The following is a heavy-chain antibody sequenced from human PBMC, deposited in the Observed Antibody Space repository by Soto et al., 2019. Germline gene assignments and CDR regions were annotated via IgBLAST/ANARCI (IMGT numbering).Heavy chain of an antibody. J-gene: IGHJ4*02. CDR1: GGSISNYY. CDR2: IYYRGST. D-gene: IGHD5-12*01. CDR3: AIFMGNSVAPTYFDY. V-gene: IGHV4-59*01. Sequence: TSETLSLTCTVSGGSISNYYWSWIRQPPGKGLEWIGYIYYRGSTNYNPSLKSRVTISVDTSKNQFSLKLSSVTTADTAVYYCAIFMGNSVAPTYFDYWGQGTLVTVSS.